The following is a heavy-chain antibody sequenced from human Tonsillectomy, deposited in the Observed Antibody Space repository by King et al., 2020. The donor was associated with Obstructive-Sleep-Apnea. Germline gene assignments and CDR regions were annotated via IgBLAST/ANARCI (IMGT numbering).Heavy chain of an antibody. CDR3: ARVKGGGRYWDSLDY. CDR2: ISSSSSYI. Sequence: VQLVESGGGLVKPGGSLRLSCAASGFAFSTYSMNWVRQAPGKGLEWVSSISSSSSYIYYADSVKGRFTISRDNAKNSLYLQMNSVRAEDTAAYYCARVKGGGRYWDSLDYWGQGTPVTVSS. J-gene: IGHJ4*02. V-gene: IGHV3-21*01. D-gene: IGHD1-26*01. CDR1: GFAFSTYS.